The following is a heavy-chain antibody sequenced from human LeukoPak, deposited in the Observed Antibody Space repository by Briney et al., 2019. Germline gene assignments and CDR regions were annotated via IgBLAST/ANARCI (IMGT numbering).Heavy chain of an antibody. V-gene: IGHV4-38-2*02. Sequence: SETLSLTCTVSGYSISSGYYWGWIRQPPEKGLEWIGSIYHSGSTYYNPSLKSRVTISVDTSKNQFSPKLSSVTAADTAVYYCARTRARSPYYYYYMDVWGKGTTVTVSS. CDR2: IYHSGST. CDR1: GYSISSGYY. J-gene: IGHJ6*03. CDR3: ARTRARSPYYYYYMDV. D-gene: IGHD2-15*01.